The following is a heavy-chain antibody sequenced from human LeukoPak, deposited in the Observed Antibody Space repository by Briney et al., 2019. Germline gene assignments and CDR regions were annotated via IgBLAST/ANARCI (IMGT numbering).Heavy chain of an antibody. CDR2: TWPDGSKK. Sequence: GRSLRLSCETSGFSFSTYGMHWVRQAPGKVPEWVAVTWPDGSKKYYADSVKGRFTISRDNSKSTLCLQMNSLRGEDTAVYYCVRGKGSTNVWGKGTTVTVSP. V-gene: IGHV3-33*01. CDR1: GFSFSTYG. CDR3: VRGKGSTNV. J-gene: IGHJ6*04. D-gene: IGHD2-2*01.